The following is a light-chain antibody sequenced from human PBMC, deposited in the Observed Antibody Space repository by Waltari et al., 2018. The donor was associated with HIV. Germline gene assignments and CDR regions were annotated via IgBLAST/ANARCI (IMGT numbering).Light chain of an antibody. J-gene: IGLJ1*01. CDR2: EVN. Sequence: QSALTQPASVSASPGQSITISCTGTSSDVGAYPYVSWYQHHPGKAPKLLIYEVNYRPSGISDRFSGSKSDNTASLTISGLQAEDEADYYCSSYTSSSAPSVFGTGTRVSVL. CDR3: SSYTSSSAPSV. CDR1: SSDVGAYPY. V-gene: IGLV2-14*01.